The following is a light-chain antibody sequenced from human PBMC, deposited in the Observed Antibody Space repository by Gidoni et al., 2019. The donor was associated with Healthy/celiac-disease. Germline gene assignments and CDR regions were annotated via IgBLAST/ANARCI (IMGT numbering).Light chain of an antibody. CDR2: KDS. J-gene: IGLJ1*01. Sequence: SSALTPPPSVSVSPGQTARITCSGDALPKQYAYWYQQKPGQAPVLVIYKDSERPSGIPERFSGSSSGTTVTLTISGVQAEDEADYYCQSADSSGTYVFGTGTKVTVL. CDR3: QSADSSGTYV. CDR1: ALPKQY. V-gene: IGLV3-25*03.